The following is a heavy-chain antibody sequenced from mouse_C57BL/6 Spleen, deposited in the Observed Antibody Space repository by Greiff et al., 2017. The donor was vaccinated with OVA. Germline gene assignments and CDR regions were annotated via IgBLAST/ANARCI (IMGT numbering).Heavy chain of an antibody. CDR1: GYSFTSYY. Sequence: VQLQQSGPELVKPGASVKISCKASGYSFTSYYIHWVKQRPGQGLEWIGWIYPGSGNTKYNEKFKGKATLTADTSSSTAYMQLSSLTSEDSAVYYCARGAAYGSSYNYAMDYWGQGTSVTVSS. CDR2: IYPGSGNT. CDR3: ARGAAYGSSYNYAMDY. V-gene: IGHV1-66*01. J-gene: IGHJ4*01. D-gene: IGHD1-1*01.